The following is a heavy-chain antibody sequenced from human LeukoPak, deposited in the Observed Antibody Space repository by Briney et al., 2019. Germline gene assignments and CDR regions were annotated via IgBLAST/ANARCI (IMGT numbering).Heavy chain of an antibody. V-gene: IGHV1-2*02. D-gene: IGHD6-13*01. J-gene: IGHJ4*02. CDR2: INPNSGGT. CDR3: ARDSSWYGDY. CDR1: GYTFTSYG. Sequence: GASVKVSCKASGYTFTSYGISWVRQAPGQGLEWMGWINPNSGGTNYAQKFQGRVTMTRDTSISTAYMELSKLRSDDTAVYYCARDSSWYGDYWGQGTLVTVSS.